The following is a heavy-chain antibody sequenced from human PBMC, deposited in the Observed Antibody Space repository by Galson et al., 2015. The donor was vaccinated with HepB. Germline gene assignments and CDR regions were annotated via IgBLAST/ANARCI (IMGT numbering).Heavy chain of an antibody. V-gene: IGHV3-21*01. CDR2: ISSSSSYI. Sequence: SLRLSCAASGFTFSSYSMNWVRQAPGKGLEWVSSISSSSSYIYYADSVKGRFTISRDNAKNSLYLQMNSLRAEDTAVYYCARLPDRYGGDVHYFDYWGQGTLVTVSS. D-gene: IGHD2-21*02. CDR3: ARLPDRYGGDVHYFDY. CDR1: GFTFSSYS. J-gene: IGHJ4*02.